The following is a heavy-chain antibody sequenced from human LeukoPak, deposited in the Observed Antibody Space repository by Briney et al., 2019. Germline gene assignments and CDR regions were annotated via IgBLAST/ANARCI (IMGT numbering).Heavy chain of an antibody. CDR3: ASAIYSSSCFDY. CDR1: GGSISSSSYY. J-gene: IGHJ4*02. CDR2: IYYSGST. D-gene: IGHD6-13*01. Sequence: SETLSLTCTVSGGSISSSSYYWGWIRQPPGKGLEWIGSIYYSGSTYYNPSLKSRFTISVDTSKNQFSLKLSSVTAADTAVYYCASAIYSSSCFDYWGQGTLVTVSS. V-gene: IGHV4-39*01.